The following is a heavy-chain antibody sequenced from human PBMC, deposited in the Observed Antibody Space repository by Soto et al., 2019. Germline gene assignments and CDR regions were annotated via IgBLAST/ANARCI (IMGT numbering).Heavy chain of an antibody. CDR2: ISRSGSDI. D-gene: IGHD5-18*01. V-gene: IGHV3-21*01. J-gene: IGHJ6*02. Sequence: EVQLVESGGGLVKPGGSLSLSCATSGFIFSSKSMTWVRQAPGKGLVWVSSISRSGSDIYYADSVKGRFTLSRDNAKNSLYLAMNSLRPEDTAVYYCARDLGYGLSGYGMDVWGQGTTVTVSS. CDR3: ARDLGYGLSGYGMDV. CDR1: GFIFSSKS.